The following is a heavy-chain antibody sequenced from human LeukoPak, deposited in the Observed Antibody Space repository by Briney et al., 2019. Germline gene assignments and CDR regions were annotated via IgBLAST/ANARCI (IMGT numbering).Heavy chain of an antibody. Sequence: PGGSLRLSCAASGFTFSNAWMSWVRQAPGKGLEWVGRIKSKTDGGTTDYAAPVKGRFTISRDDSKNTLYLQMNSLRAEDTAVYYCTRAHKITSGSFGPYFDYWGQGTLVTVSS. J-gene: IGHJ4*02. D-gene: IGHD1-26*01. CDR3: TRAHKITSGSFGPYFDY. CDR2: IKSKTDGGTT. CDR1: GFTFSNAW. V-gene: IGHV3-15*01.